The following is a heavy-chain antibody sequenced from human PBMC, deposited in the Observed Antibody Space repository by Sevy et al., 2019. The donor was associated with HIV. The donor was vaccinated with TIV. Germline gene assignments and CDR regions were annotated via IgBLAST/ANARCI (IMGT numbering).Heavy chain of an antibody. Sequence: ATVKVSCKASGYTFTSNGITWVRQAPGQGLEWMGWISASNGNTNYAQKLQGRVTMTTDTSTSTAYMELRSLRSDDTAVYYCAICIVGATFFDYWGQGTLVTVSS. CDR1: GYTFTSNG. CDR3: AICIVGATFFDY. V-gene: IGHV1-18*04. J-gene: IGHJ4*02. CDR2: ISASNGNT. D-gene: IGHD1-26*01.